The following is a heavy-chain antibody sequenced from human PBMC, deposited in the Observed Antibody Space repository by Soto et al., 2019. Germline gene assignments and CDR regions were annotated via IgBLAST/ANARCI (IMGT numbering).Heavy chain of an antibody. CDR1: GFTFGSYA. V-gene: IGHV3-23*01. J-gene: IGHJ4*02. CDR3: AKKEMARTGVPYYYDY. D-gene: IGHD2-8*01. CDR2: ISSSGDSA. Sequence: GGSLRLSCAASGFTFGSYAMIWVRQAPGKGLVWVSTISSSGDSAYYADSVKGRFTISRDDSRNTLYLQMNGLRAEDTALYYCAKKEMARTGVPYYYDYWGQGILVTVSS.